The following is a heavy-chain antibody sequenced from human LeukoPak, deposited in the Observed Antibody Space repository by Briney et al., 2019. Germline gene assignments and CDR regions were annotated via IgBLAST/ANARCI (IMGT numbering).Heavy chain of an antibody. CDR3: ARDARYSKGWYDYFFDY. D-gene: IGHD6-19*01. CDR1: GGSFSGYY. CDR2: INHSGST. V-gene: IGHV4-34*01. J-gene: IGHJ4*02. Sequence: PSETLSLTCAVYGGSFSGYYWSWIRQPPGKGLEWIGEINHSGSTNYNPSLMSRVTISIDTSKNQFSLKLSSVTAADTAVYFCARDARYSKGWYDYFFDYRGQGTLVTVSS.